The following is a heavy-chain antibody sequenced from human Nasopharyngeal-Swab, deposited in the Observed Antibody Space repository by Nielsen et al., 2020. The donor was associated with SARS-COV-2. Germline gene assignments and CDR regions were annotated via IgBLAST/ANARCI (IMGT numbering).Heavy chain of an antibody. J-gene: IGHJ5*02. CDR3: ARIVVVPAAMKGKGSWFDP. CDR2: ILSNDEK. Sequence: SGPTLVKPTETLTLTCTVSGFSLSNARMGVSWIRQPPGKALEWLAHILSNDEKSYSTSLKSRLTISKDTSKSQVVLTMTNMDPVDTATYYCARIVVVPAAMKGKGSWFDPWGQGTLVTVSS. D-gene: IGHD2-2*01. CDR1: GFSLSNARMG. V-gene: IGHV2-26*01.